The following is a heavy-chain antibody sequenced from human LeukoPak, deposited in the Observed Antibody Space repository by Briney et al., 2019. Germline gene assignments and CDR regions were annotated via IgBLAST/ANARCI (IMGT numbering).Heavy chain of an antibody. Sequence: GSSVKVCCKASGGTFSSYAISWVRQAPGQGLEWMGWISAYNGKTNYAQKLQGRITMTTGTSTSTAYMELRSLRSDDTAVYYCARGRLTTVTTYYFDYWGQGTLVTVSS. D-gene: IGHD4-17*01. CDR3: ARGRLTTVTTYYFDY. CDR1: GGTFSSYA. V-gene: IGHV1-18*01. CDR2: ISAYNGKT. J-gene: IGHJ4*02.